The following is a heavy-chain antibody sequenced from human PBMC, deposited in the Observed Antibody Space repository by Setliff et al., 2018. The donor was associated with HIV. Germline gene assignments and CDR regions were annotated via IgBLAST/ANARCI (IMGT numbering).Heavy chain of an antibody. CDR2: MNPNSGNT. J-gene: IGHJ6*03. CDR3: ARARRDSYDRGRRNHYYIDV. V-gene: IGHV1-8*02. Sequence: ASVKVSCKASGYTFTSYDINWVRQATGQGLEWMGWMNPNSGNTGYAQKFQGRVTMNRDASISTAYMELNTLKFEDTAVYYCARARRDSYDRGRRNHYYIDVWGKGTTVTVSS. D-gene: IGHD3-22*01. CDR1: GYTFTSYD.